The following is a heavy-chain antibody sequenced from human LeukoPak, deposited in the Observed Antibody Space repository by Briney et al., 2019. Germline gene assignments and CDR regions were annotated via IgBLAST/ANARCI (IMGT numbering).Heavy chain of an antibody. J-gene: IGHJ3*02. V-gene: IGHV3-48*03. D-gene: IGHD3-3*01. CDR3: ARGSTVFGVVTPPAFDI. CDR1: GFTFSSYE. CDR2: ISSSGSTI. Sequence: GGSLRLSCAASGFTFSSYEMNWVRQAPGKGLEWASYISSSGSTIYYADSVKGRFTISRDNAKNSLYLQMNSLRAEDTAVYYCARGSTVFGVVTPPAFDIWDQGTMVTVSS.